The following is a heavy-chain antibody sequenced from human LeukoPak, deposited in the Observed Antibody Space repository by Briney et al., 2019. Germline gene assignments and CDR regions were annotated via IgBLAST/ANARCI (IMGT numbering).Heavy chain of an antibody. J-gene: IGHJ6*04. CDR1: GGSISSGGYY. V-gene: IGHV4-31*03. CDR2: IYYSGST. Sequence: SETLSLTCTVSGGSISSGGYYWSWIRQHPGKGLEWIGYIYYSGSTYYNPSLKSRVTISVDTSKNQFSLKLSSVTAADTAVYYCASFGVLIAAALDVWGKGTTVTVSS. D-gene: IGHD6-13*01. CDR3: ASFGVLIAAALDV.